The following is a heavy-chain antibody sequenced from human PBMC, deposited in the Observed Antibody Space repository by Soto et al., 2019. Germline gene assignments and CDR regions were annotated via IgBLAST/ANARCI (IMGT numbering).Heavy chain of an antibody. CDR1: GFTFSSYA. D-gene: IGHD3-16*01. J-gene: IGHJ2*01. Sequence: QVQLVESGGGVVQPGRSLRLSCAASGFTFSSYAMHWVRQAPGKGLEWVAVISYDGSNKYYADSVKGRFTISRDNSKNTRYLQMKSVRTEGTAVYSCVRPLWRVGNNWGYLNLWVSGTLVTV. CDR3: VRPLWRVGNNWGYLNL. V-gene: IGHV3-30*04. CDR2: ISYDGSNK.